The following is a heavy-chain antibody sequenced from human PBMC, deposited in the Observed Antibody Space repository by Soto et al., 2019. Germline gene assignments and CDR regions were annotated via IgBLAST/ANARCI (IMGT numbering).Heavy chain of an antibody. J-gene: IGHJ6*02. D-gene: IGHD4-4*01. Sequence: GSLRLSCAASGFTFSSYAMHWVRQAPGKGLEWVAVISYDGSNKYYADSVKGRFTISRDNSKNTLYLQMNSLRAEDTAVYYCARPGDDYSKSPARYYGMDVWGQGTTVTVYS. CDR1: GFTFSSYA. CDR2: ISYDGSNK. CDR3: ARPGDDYSKSPARYYGMDV. V-gene: IGHV3-30-3*01.